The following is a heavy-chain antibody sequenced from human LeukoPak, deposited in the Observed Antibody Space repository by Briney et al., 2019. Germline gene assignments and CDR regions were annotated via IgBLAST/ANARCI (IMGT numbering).Heavy chain of an antibody. D-gene: IGHD3-22*01. V-gene: IGHV4-61*02. CDR3: ARLSYYYDST. CDR2: IHTSGST. Sequence: SQTLSLTCTVSGGSISSGSYYWSWIRQPARKGLEWIGRIHTSGSTNQNPSLKSRVTISVDTSKNQFFLKLSSVTAADTAVYYCARLSYYYDSTWGQGTLVTVSS. J-gene: IGHJ1*01. CDR1: GGSISSGSYY.